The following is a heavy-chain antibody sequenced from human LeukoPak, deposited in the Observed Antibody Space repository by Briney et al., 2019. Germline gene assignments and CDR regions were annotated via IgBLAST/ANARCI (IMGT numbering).Heavy chain of an antibody. D-gene: IGHD6-13*01. V-gene: IGHV3-23*01. CDR1: GFTFSSYG. CDR2: ISGSGGST. CDR3: AKSSAAAGKGSYYYYMDV. Sequence: PGGTLRLSCAASGFTFSSYGMSWVRQAPGKGLEWVSAISGSGGSTYYADSVKGRFTISRDNSKNTLYLQMNSLRAEDTAVYYCAKSSAAAGKGSYYYYMDVWGKGTTVTISS. J-gene: IGHJ6*03.